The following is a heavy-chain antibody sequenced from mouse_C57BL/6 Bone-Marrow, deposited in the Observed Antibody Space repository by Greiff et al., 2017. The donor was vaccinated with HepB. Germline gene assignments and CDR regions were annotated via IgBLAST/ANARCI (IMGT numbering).Heavy chain of an antibody. V-gene: IGHV1-81*01. Sequence: VQLQQSGAELARPGASVKLSCKASGYTFTSYGISWVKQRTGQGLEWIGEIYPRSGNTYYNEKFKGKATLTADKSSSTAYMELRCLTSEDSAVYFCARYDYGYDEGFAYWGQGTLVTVSA. CDR2: IYPRSGNT. CDR1: GYTFTSYG. CDR3: ARYDYGYDEGFAY. D-gene: IGHD2-2*01. J-gene: IGHJ3*01.